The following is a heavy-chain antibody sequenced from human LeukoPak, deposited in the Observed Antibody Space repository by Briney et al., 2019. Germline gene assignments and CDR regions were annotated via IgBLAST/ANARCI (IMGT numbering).Heavy chain of an antibody. CDR3: TREAPHGYSGYDSRDY. Sequence: GGSLRLSCAASGFTFSTYNMNWVRQAPGKGLEWVSSISSSSSHTYYVDSVKGRFTISRDNTMNSLYLQMNSLRDEDTAVYYCTREAPHGYSGYDSRDYWGQGTLVTVSS. CDR1: GFTFSTYN. J-gene: IGHJ4*02. D-gene: IGHD5-12*01. V-gene: IGHV3-21*01. CDR2: ISSSSSHT.